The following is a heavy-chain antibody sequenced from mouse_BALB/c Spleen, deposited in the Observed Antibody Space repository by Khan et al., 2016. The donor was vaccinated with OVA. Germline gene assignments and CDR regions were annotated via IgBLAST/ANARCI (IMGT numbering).Heavy chain of an antibody. D-gene: IGHD2-10*01. CDR1: GFSLTNYG. Sequence: QVQLKQSGPGLVAPSQSLSITCTISGFSLTNYGVPWVRQPPGKGLELLVVIWSDGSTTYNSALKTRLTISKDNSESQVFLKMNSLQTDDTAMYFCARQPYYHYNSMDYWGQGTSVTVSS. V-gene: IGHV2-6-1*01. J-gene: IGHJ4*01. CDR3: ARQPYYHYNSMDY. CDR2: IWSDGST.